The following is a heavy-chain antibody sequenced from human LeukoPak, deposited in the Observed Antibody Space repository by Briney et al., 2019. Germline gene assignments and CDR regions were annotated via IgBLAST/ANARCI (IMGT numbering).Heavy chain of an antibody. V-gene: IGHV3-33*08. CDR1: GFTFSSYA. J-gene: IGHJ5*02. CDR3: ARAPGSIAVAGRRGFDP. CDR2: IWYDGSNK. D-gene: IGHD6-19*01. Sequence: PGGSLRLSCAASGFTFSSYAMHWVRQAPGKGLEWVAVIWYDGSNKYYADSVKGRFTISRDNSKNTLYLQMNSLRAEDTAVYYCARAPGSIAVAGRRGFDPWGQGTLVTVSS.